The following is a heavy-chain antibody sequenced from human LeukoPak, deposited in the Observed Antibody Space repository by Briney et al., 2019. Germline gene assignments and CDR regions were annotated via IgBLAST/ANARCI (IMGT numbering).Heavy chain of an antibody. CDR2: IYYSGST. CDR1: GGSISSSSYY. D-gene: IGHD3-22*01. V-gene: IGHV4-39*07. Sequence: SETLSLTCTVSGGSISSSSYYWGWIRQPPGKGLEWIGSIYYSGSTNYNPSLKSRVTMSVDTSKNQFSLKLRSVTAADTAMYYCARWYYDSSGYRYFDYWGQGTLVTVSS. CDR3: ARWYYDSSGYRYFDY. J-gene: IGHJ4*02.